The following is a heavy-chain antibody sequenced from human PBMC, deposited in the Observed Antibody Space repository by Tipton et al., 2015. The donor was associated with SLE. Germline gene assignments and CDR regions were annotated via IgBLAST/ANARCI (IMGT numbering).Heavy chain of an antibody. J-gene: IGHJ3*02. D-gene: IGHD2-15*01. CDR2: IFYSGST. V-gene: IGHV4-38-2*02. CDR1: GYSSNSGYY. Sequence: TLSLTCAVSGYSSNSGYYWGWIRQPPGKGLEWIGSIFYSGSTYYNWSLKSRVTISLDTSKNQFSLKLISVTAADTAVYYCARDEDIVVGSLDIWGQGTMVSVSS. CDR3: ARDEDIVVGSLDI.